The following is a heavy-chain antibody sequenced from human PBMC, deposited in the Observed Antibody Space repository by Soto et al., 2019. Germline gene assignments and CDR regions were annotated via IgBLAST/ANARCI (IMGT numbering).Heavy chain of an antibody. Sequence: SETLSLTCSVSGGSISSYYRSWIRQPPGKGLEWIGYIYYSGSTNYNPSLKSRVTISVDTSKNQFSLKLSSVTAADTAVYYCVREDPYSGSIGYYFDYWGQGTLVTVSS. CDR3: VREDPYSGSIGYYFDY. D-gene: IGHD1-26*01. J-gene: IGHJ4*02. CDR2: IYYSGST. V-gene: IGHV4-59*01. CDR1: GGSISSYY.